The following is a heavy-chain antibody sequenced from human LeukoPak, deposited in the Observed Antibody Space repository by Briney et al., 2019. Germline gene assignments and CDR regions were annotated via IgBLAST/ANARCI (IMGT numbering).Heavy chain of an antibody. CDR2: IKQDGGEK. D-gene: IGHD6-19*01. CDR1: GFTFSSYW. CDR3: ARDHFTVAGNLDF. J-gene: IGHJ4*02. V-gene: IGHV3-7*01. Sequence: PGGSLRLPCVASGFTFSSYWMSWVRQPPGKGLEWMGNIKQDGGEKWYLDSVKGRYTISRDNTKNSLYLQMNSLRAEDTAVYYCARDHFTVAGNLDFWGQGTLVTVSS.